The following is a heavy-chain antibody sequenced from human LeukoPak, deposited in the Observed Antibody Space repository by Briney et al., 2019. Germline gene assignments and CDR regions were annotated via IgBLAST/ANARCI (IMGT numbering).Heavy chain of an antibody. V-gene: IGHV1-2*02. Sequence: VASVKVSCKASGYTFTGYYMHWVRQAPGQGLEWVGWINPNSGGTNYAQNFQGRVTMTRDTSISTAYMELSRLRSDDTAVYYCARAANRLGHAFDIWGQGTMITVSS. CDR1: GYTFTGYY. CDR3: ARAANRLGHAFDI. J-gene: IGHJ3*02. D-gene: IGHD2/OR15-2a*01. CDR2: INPNSGGT.